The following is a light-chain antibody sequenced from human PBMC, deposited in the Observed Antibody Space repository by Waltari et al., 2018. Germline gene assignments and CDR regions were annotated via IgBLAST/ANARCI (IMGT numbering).Light chain of an antibody. V-gene: IGKV4-1*01. CDR3: QQYYSLPWA. Sequence: DIVMTQSPDSLAVSLGERATINCKSSQSVLFNFNNKNYLGWYQHKPGRPPKPLIYWASTRESGVPDGFGGSGSGTDFNLTISSLQAEDVAVYYCQQYYSLPWAFGQGTKVEIK. J-gene: IGKJ1*01. CDR1: QSVLFNFNNKNY. CDR2: WAS.